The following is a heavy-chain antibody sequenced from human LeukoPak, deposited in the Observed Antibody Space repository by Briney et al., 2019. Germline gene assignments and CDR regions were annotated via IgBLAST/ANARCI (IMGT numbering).Heavy chain of an antibody. V-gene: IGHV3-9*01. CDR3: AKDMGGWSGFFDY. J-gene: IGHJ4*02. CDR2: ISWNSGSI. Sequence: GGSPRLSCAASGFTFSSYEMNWVRQAPGKGLEWVSGISWNSGSIGYEDSVKGRFTISRDNAKNSLYLQMNSLRAEDTALYYCAKDMGGWSGFFDYWGQGTLVTVSS. D-gene: IGHD3-3*01. CDR1: GFTFSSYE.